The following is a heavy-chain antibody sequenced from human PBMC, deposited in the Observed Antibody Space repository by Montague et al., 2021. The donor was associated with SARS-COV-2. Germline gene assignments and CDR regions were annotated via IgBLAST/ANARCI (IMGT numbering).Heavy chain of an antibody. Sequence: SETLSLTCTVSGGSITNGDWSWIRQPPGKGLEWIVNIFKNGETXXXPSLKSRVIISVDTSKSQFSLKVTSVTAADTAVYYCARYYERSLDVWGQGTTVTVSS. D-gene: IGHD3-22*01. CDR2: IFKNGET. CDR3: ARYYERSLDV. J-gene: IGHJ6*02. CDR1: GGSITNGD. V-gene: IGHV4-59*08.